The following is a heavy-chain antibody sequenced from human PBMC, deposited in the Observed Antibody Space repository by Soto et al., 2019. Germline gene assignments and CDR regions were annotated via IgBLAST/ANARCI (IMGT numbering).Heavy chain of an antibody. D-gene: IGHD3-3*01. J-gene: IGHJ6*02. CDR1: GGTFSSYA. CDR3: GRRITIFAVVPYGMDV. V-gene: IGHV1-69*06. CDR2: IIPIFGTG. Sequence: ASVKVSCKASGGTFSSYAISWVRQAPVRGLEWMGGIIPIFGTGNYAQKCQGRGTITADKYTSTAYMELSSLRSQDTAVYYCGRRITIFAVVPYGMDVWGQGPSVTASS.